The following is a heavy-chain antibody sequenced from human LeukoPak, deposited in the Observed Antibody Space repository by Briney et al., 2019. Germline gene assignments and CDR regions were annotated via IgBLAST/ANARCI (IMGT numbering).Heavy chain of an antibody. CDR1: GFTFSSYG. D-gene: IGHD5/OR15-5a*01. CDR2: IKPTTDGGTT. Sequence: GGSLRLSCAASGFTFSSYGMHWVRQAPGKGLEWVGRIKPTTDGGTTDYAAPVKGRFTISRDDSKNTLYLQMNSLKTEDTAVYYCSTDLSYWGQGTLVTVSS. V-gene: IGHV3-15*07. J-gene: IGHJ4*02. CDR3: STDLSY.